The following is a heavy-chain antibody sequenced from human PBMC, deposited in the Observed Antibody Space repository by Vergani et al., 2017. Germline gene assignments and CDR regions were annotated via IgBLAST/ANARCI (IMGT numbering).Heavy chain of an antibody. CDR1: GFTFSSYA. CDR3: ASRVGGYSGYDYYYYYMDV. J-gene: IGHJ6*03. D-gene: IGHD5-12*01. V-gene: IGHV3-30*03. CDR2: ISYDGSNK. Sequence: VQLLESGGGSVQPGGSLRLSCAASGFTFSSYAMSWVRQAPGKGLEWVAVISYDGSNKYYADSVKGRFTISRDNSKNTLYLQMNSLRAEDTAVYYCASRVGGYSGYDYYYYYMDVWGKGTTVTVSS.